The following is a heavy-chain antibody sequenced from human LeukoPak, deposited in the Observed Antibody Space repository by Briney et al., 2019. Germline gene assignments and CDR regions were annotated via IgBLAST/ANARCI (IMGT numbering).Heavy chain of an antibody. J-gene: IGHJ4*02. CDR2: INPNSGGT. Sequence: ASVKVSCKASGYTFTGYYMHWVRQAPGQGLERMGRINPNSGGTNYAQKFQGRVTMTRDTSISTAYMELSRLRSDDTVVYYCARERSGYSSGWYGGGLDYWGQGTLVTVSS. V-gene: IGHV1-2*05. CDR1: GYTFTGYY. CDR3: ARERSGYSSGWYGGGLDY. D-gene: IGHD6-19*01.